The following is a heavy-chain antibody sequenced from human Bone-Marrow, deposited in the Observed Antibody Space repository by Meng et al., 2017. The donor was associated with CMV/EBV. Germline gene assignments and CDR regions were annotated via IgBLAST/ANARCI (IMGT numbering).Heavy chain of an antibody. CDR1: GYSFTDYY. V-gene: IGHV1-2*02. CDR3: ARWDPGKNVFDI. J-gene: IGHJ3*02. D-gene: IGHD1-26*01. CDR2: INPNSGGT. Sequence: ASVKVSCKAFGYSFTDYYMHWVRQAPGQGLEWMGWINPNSGGTNYAQKFQGRVTMTRDTSISTAYMELSRLRSDDTAVYFCARWDPGKNVFDIWGQGTMGTVSS.